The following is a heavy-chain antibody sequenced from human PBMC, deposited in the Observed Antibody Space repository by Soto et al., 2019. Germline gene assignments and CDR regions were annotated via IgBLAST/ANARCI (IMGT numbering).Heavy chain of an antibody. D-gene: IGHD3-22*01. J-gene: IGHJ4*02. CDR2: ISAYNGNT. Sequence: ASVKFSCKASGYTFTSYGISWVRQAPGQGLEWMGWISAYNGNTDYAQKLQGRVTMTTDTSTSTAYMELRSLRSDDTAVYYCARGYYDSSGYTSGIAFDYWGQGTLVTVS. V-gene: IGHV1-18*01. CDR1: GYTFTSYG. CDR3: ARGYYDSSGYTSGIAFDY.